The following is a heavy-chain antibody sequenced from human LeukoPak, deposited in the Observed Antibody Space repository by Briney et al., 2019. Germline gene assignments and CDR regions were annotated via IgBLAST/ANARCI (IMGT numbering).Heavy chain of an antibody. V-gene: IGHV4-34*01. Sequence: SETLSLTCAVYGGSFSGYYWSWIRQPPGEGLEWIGEINHSGSTNYNPSLKSRVTISVDTSKNQFSLKLSSVTAADTAVYYCARRRTDFDYWGQGTLVTVSS. CDR2: INHSGST. J-gene: IGHJ4*02. CDR3: ARRRTDFDY. CDR1: GGSFSGYY.